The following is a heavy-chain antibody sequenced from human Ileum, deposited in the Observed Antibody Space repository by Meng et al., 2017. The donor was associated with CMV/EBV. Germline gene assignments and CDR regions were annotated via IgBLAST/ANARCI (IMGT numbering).Heavy chain of an antibody. V-gene: IGHV4-4*02. Sequence: QVQLQESGPGLVKPSGTLSLTCAISGGSITSSNYWSWVRQAPGKGLEWIGEISHIGTTNYNPSLKSRVIISEDKSKTQFSLKMTSVTAADTAVYYCARDGGYSSSWRHFDSWGQGTLVTVSS. J-gene: IGHJ4*02. D-gene: IGHD6-13*01. CDR1: GGSITSSNY. CDR3: ARDGGYSSSWRHFDS. CDR2: ISHIGTT.